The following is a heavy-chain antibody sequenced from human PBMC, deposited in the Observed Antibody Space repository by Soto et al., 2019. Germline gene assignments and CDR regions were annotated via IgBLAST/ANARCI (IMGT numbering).Heavy chain of an antibody. V-gene: IGHV3-7*04. Sequence: GGSLRLSCVGSGFTFSSNWMTWVRQAPGKGLEWVGNKRQDGSEKNYVDSVKGRFTISRDNAKNSLYLQMNSLRAEDTAVYYCAREIVVARGESYFDYWGPGTLVTVSS. CDR2: KRQDGSEK. J-gene: IGHJ4*02. CDR1: GFTFSSNW. D-gene: IGHD2-2*01. CDR3: AREIVVARGESYFDY.